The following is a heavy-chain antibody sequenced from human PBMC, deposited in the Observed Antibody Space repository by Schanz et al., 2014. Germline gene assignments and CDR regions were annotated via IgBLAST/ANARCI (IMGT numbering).Heavy chain of an antibody. CDR3: AKTPREYCNYDNCPNWFDS. D-gene: IGHD2-15*01. CDR2: ISASGGDT. CDR1: GFTFSGFW. J-gene: IGHJ5*01. Sequence: EVQLAESGGGLVQPGGSLRLSCAASGFTFSGFWMTWVRQAPGKGLEWVSVISASGGDTYYADSVKGRFTISRDNTKNSLFLQLNSLRADDTAVYYCAKTPREYCNYDNCPNWFDSWGQGTLVTVSS. V-gene: IGHV3-23*04.